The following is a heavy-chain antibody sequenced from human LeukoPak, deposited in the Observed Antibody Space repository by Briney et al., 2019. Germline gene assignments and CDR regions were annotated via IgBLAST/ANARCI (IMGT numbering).Heavy chain of an antibody. J-gene: IGHJ4*02. D-gene: IGHD6-6*01. Sequence: KSSETLSLTCTVSGGSISSSSYYWGWIRQPPGKGLEWIGSIYYSGSTYYNPSLKSRVTISVDTSKNQFSLKLSPVTAADTAVYYCARLGQLVSYWGQGTLVTVSS. CDR1: GGSISSSSYY. V-gene: IGHV4-39*01. CDR2: IYYSGST. CDR3: ARLGQLVSY.